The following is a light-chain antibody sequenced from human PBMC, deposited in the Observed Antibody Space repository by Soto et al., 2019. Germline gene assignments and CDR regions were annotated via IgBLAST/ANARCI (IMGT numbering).Light chain of an antibody. J-gene: IGLJ3*02. CDR1: SSNIGAGYD. V-gene: IGLV1-40*01. CDR3: QSYDSSLSGWV. CDR2: GNS. Sequence: QSVLTQPTSVSGAPGQRVTIPCTGSSSNIGAGYDVHWYQQLPGTAPKLLIYGNSNRPSGVPDRFSGSKSGTSASLAITGLQAEDEAYYYCQSYDSSLSGWVFGGGTKLTVL.